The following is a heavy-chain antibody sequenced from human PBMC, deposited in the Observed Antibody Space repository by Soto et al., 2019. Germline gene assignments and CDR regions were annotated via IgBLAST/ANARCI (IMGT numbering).Heavy chain of an antibody. J-gene: IGHJ6*02. CDR2: IIPIFGTA. Sequence: QVQLVQSGAEVKKPGSSVKVSYKASGGTFSSYAISWVRQAPGQGLEWMGGIIPIFGTANYAQKFQGRVTITADESTSTADMELSSLRSEDTAVYYCATHGEAHYYYGMDVWGQGTTVTVSS. D-gene: IGHD3-10*01. V-gene: IGHV1-69*12. CDR3: ATHGEAHYYYGMDV. CDR1: GGTFSSYA.